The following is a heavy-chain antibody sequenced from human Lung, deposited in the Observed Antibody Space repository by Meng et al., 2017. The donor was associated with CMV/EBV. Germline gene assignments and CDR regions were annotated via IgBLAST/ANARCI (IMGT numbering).Heavy chain of an antibody. V-gene: IGHV3-30*02. J-gene: IGHJ4*02. CDR3: AKDLLLFGGANAYFDS. CDR1: GFTFDEYG. CDR2: IRHDGTNK. D-gene: IGHD3-10*01. Sequence: GGSLRLSFAASGFTFDEYGMHWVRQTPGKGLEWVAFIRHDGTNKFSGDSVKGRFTISRDNSKNTVSLQMNSLRPEETTIYYCAKDLLLFGGANAYFDSWGQGXQVTVSS.